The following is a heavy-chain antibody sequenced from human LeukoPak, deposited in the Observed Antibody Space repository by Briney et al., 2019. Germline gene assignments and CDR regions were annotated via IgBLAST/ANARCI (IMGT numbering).Heavy chain of an antibody. Sequence: SETLSLTCTVSGGSISSCYWRWIRQPAGEGLEGIGRIYTSGSTNYSPSLKSRVTISVDTSKNQFSLKLSSATAADTAVYYCARGGELWFGALAYYYYYMDVWGKETTVTISS. J-gene: IGHJ6*03. V-gene: IGHV4-4*07. D-gene: IGHD3-10*01. CDR3: ARGGELWFGALAYYYYYMDV. CDR2: IYTSGST. CDR1: GGSISSCY.